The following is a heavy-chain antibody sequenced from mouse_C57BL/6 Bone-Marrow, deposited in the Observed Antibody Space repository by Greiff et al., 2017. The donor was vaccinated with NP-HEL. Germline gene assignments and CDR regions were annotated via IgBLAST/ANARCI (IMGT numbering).Heavy chain of an antibody. D-gene: IGHD2-10*01. Sequence: QVQLQQSGAELVRPGASVKLSCKASGYTFTDYYINWVKQRPGQGLEWIARIYPGSGNTYYNEKFKGKATLTAEKSSSTAYMQLSSLTSEDSAVYVCARDSYYEWFAYWGQGTLVTVSA. V-gene: IGHV1-76*01. CDR2: IYPGSGNT. CDR1: GYTFTDYY. J-gene: IGHJ3*01. CDR3: ARDSYYEWFAY.